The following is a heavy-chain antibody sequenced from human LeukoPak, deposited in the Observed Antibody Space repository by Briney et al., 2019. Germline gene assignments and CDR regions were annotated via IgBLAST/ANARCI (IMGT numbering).Heavy chain of an antibody. V-gene: IGHV3-23*01. CDR1: GFTFTNFA. J-gene: IGHJ4*02. Sequence: PGGSLRLSCAASGFTFTNFAMTWVRQAPGKGLEWVSTIRASGSDTYYADSVKGRFTISRDDSKNTLYLQMSSLRAEDTAVYYCARTANFDYWGQGTLVTVSS. CDR3: ARTANFDY. CDR2: IRASGSDT. D-gene: IGHD1-1*01.